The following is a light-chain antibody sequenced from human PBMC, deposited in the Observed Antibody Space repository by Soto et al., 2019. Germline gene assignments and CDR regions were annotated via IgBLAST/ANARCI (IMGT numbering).Light chain of an antibody. CDR1: SSDVGGYNY. Sequence: QSALTQPPSASGSPGQSVTISCTGTSSDVGGYNYVSWYQQHPGKAPKLIIYEVYKRPSGVPGRFSGSKSGNTASLTVSGLQLDDEADYYCNSYAGSDKHVIFGGGTKVTVL. CDR3: NSYAGSDKHVI. CDR2: EVY. V-gene: IGLV2-8*01. J-gene: IGLJ2*01.